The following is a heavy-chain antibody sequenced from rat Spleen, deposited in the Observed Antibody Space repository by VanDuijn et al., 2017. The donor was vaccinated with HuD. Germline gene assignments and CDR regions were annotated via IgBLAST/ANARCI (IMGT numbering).Heavy chain of an antibody. V-gene: IGHV2S30*01. J-gene: IGHJ2*01. D-gene: IGHD1-2*01. CDR3: TSLYYSSLDY. CDR1: GFSLTGYN. CDR2: MGEDGIT. Sequence: QVQLKESGPRLVQPSQTLSLTCTVSGFSLTGYNVHWVRQPPGRGLEWMGRMGEDGITYYNSALKSRRSVSRDTSKSQVFLKINSLQTEDTAIYYCTSLYYSSLDYWGQGVVVTVSS.